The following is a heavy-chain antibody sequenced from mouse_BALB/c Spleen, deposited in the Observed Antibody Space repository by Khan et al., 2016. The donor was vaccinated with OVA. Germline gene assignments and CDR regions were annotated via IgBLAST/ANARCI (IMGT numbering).Heavy chain of an antibody. CDR2: INTYTGEP. CDR3: ARISSYWYSDV. Sequence: QIQLVQSGPELKKPGETVKISCKASGYTFTNYGMNWVKQAPGKGLKWMGWINTYTGEPTYADDFKGRFVFSLETSASTAYLQISNLKNEDMTTYFCARISSYWYSDVWGAVTMVTVSS. J-gene: IGHJ1*01. V-gene: IGHV9-1*02. CDR1: GYTFTNYG. D-gene: IGHD6-2*01.